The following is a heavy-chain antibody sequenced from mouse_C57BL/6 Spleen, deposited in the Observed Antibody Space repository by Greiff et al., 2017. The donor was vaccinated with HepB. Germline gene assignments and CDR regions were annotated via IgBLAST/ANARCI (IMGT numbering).Heavy chain of an antibody. Sequence: EVQLQQSGPVLVKPGASVKMSCKASGYTFTDYYMNWVKQSHGKSLEWIGVINPYNGGTSYNQKFKGKATLTVDKSSSTAYMELNSLTSEDSAVYYCAREGLGRGAMDYWGQGTSVTVSS. D-gene: IGHD4-1*01. CDR1: GYTFTDYY. CDR2: INPYNGGT. J-gene: IGHJ4*01. V-gene: IGHV1-19*01. CDR3: AREGLGRGAMDY.